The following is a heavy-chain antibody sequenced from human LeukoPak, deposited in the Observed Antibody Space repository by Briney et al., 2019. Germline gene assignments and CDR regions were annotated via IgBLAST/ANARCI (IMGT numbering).Heavy chain of an antibody. D-gene: IGHD3-10*02. CDR2: ISSSGSTI. J-gene: IGHJ6*04. CDR1: GFTFSSYE. Sequence: GGSLRLSCAASGFTFSSYEMNWVRQAPGKGLEWVSYISSSGSTIYYADSVKGRFTISRDNAKNSLYLQMNSLRAEDTTVYYCAELGITMIGGVWGKGTTVTISS. CDR3: AELGITMIGGV. V-gene: IGHV3-48*03.